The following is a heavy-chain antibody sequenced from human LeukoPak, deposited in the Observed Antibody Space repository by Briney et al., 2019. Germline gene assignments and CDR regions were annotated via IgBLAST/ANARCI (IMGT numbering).Heavy chain of an antibody. Sequence: SEPETLTCTVSGDSINSYYWSWTRQPPGKGLEWIGYIYYSGSTKYNPSNKSRLTISVDTSKNQFSLKLSSVTAADTAVYYCARRLRGYRFATDYWGQGTLVTVSS. D-gene: IGHD5-18*01. V-gene: IGHV4-59*08. CDR1: GDSINSYY. CDR2: IYYSGST. J-gene: IGHJ4*02. CDR3: ARRLRGYRFATDY.